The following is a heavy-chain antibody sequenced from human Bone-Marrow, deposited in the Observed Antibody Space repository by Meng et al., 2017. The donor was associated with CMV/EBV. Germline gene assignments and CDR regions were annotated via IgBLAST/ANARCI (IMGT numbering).Heavy chain of an antibody. Sequence: ASVKVSCKASGYTFTGYYMHWVRQAPGQGLEWMGWINPNSGGTNYAQKFQGRVTMTRDTSISTAYMELSRLRSDDTAVYYCARAPPRFRGWFDPWGPGTLVAVSS. J-gene: IGHJ5*02. CDR2: INPNSGGT. CDR1: GYTFTGYY. V-gene: IGHV1-2*02. CDR3: ARAPPRFRGWFDP. D-gene: IGHD1-26*01.